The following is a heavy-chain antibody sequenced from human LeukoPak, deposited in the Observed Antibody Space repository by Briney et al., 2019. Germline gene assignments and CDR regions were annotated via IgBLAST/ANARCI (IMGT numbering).Heavy chain of an antibody. CDR3: ARQVGAQNYYFDY. J-gene: IGHJ4*02. CDR1: GYTFTGYY. CDR2: IIPIFGTA. V-gene: IGHV1-69*05. Sequence: GASVKVSCKASGYTFTGYYMHWVRQAPGQGLEWMGGIIPIFGTANYAQKFQGRVTITTDESTSTAYMELSSLRSEDTAVYYCARQVGAQNYYFDYWGQGTLVTVSS. D-gene: IGHD1-26*01.